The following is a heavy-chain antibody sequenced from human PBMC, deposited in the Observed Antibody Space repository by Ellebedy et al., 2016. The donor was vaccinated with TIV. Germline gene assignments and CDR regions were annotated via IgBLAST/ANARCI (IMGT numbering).Heavy chain of an antibody. D-gene: IGHD4-23*01. Sequence: GESLKISCAASGFTFSNAWMNWVRQAPGKGLEWVAVISYDGSNKYYADSVKGRFTISRDNAKNTLYLQMNSLRAEDTAVYYCATFERWLPFDYWGQGTLVTVSS. CDR1: GFTFSNAW. V-gene: IGHV3-30*03. CDR2: ISYDGSNK. CDR3: ATFERWLPFDY. J-gene: IGHJ4*02.